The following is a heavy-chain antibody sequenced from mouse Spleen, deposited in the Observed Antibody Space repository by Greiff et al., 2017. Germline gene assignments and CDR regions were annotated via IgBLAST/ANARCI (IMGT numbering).Heavy chain of an antibody. CDR1: GYAFSSYW. D-gene: IGHD2-4*01. J-gene: IGHJ4*01. Sequence: QVQLKESGAELVKPGASVKISCKASGYAFSSYWMNWVKQRPGKGLEWIGQIYPGDGDTNYNGKFKGKATLTADKSSSTAYMQLSSLTSEDSAVYFCARTGLRRYAMDYWGQGTSVTVSS. V-gene: IGHV1-80*01. CDR3: ARTGLRRYAMDY. CDR2: IYPGDGDT.